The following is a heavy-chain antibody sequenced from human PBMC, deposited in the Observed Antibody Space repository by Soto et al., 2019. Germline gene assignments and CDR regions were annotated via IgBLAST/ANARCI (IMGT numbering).Heavy chain of an antibody. J-gene: IGHJ4*02. CDR3: ARVGYSSSSYFDY. CDR1: GGSISSYY. V-gene: IGHV4-59*01. CDR2: IYYSGST. Sequence: QVQLQESGPGLVKPSETLSLTCTVSGGSISSYYWSWIRQPPGKGLEWIGYIYYSGSTNYNPSLKSRVTISVDTSKNQFSLKLSFVTAADTAVYYCARVGYSSSSYFDYWGQGTLVTVSS. D-gene: IGHD6-6*01.